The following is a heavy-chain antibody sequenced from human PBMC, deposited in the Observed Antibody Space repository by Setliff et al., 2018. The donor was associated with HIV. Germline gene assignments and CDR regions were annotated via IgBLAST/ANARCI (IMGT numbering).Heavy chain of an antibody. CDR3: AREAPSEPTRYYNFWSGYPDWFDP. J-gene: IGHJ5*02. D-gene: IGHD3-3*01. V-gene: IGHV4-39*07. CDR2: IYNGGAS. CDR1: GDSIISGSYY. Sequence: PSETLSLTCIVTGDSIISGSYYWAWIRQPPGKGLEWIGTIYNGGASHYNPSLKSRVIIFLDPSKNQFSLELTSVTAADTAVYYCAREAPSEPTRYYNFWSGYPDWFDPWGPGTRVTVSS.